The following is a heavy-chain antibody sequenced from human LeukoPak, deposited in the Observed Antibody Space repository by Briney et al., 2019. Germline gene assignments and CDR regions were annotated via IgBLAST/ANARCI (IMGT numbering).Heavy chain of an antibody. Sequence: GGSLRLSCAASGFTFSSYSMNWVRQAPGKGLEWVSSISSSSSYIYYADSVKGRFTISRGNAKNSLYLQMNSLRAEDTAVYYCARVEIAAPAHDYWGQGTLVTVSS. J-gene: IGHJ4*02. CDR1: GFTFSSYS. D-gene: IGHD6-6*01. CDR2: ISSSSSYI. CDR3: ARVEIAAPAHDY. V-gene: IGHV3-21*01.